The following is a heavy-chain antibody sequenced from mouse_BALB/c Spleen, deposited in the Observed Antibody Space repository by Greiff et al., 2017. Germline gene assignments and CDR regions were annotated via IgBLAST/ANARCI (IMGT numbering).Heavy chain of an antibody. V-gene: IGHV3-8*02. CDR3: ARWGLRRPFDY. D-gene: IGHD2-2*01. J-gene: IGHJ2*01. CDR1: GDSITSGY. Sequence: EVKVEESGPSLVKPSQTLSLTCSVTGDSITSGYWNWIRKFPGNKLEYMGYISYSGSTYYNPSLKSRISITRDTSKNQYYLQLNSVTTEDTATYYCARWGLRRPFDYWGQGTTLTVSS. CDR2: ISYSGST.